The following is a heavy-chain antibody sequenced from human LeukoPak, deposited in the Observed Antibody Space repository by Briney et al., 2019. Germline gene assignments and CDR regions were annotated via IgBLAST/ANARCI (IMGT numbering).Heavy chain of an antibody. J-gene: IGHJ4*02. Sequence: ASVKVSCKASGGTFSSYAISWVRQAPGQGLEWMGRIIPILGIANYAQKFQGRVTITADKSTSTAYMELSSLRSEDTAVYYCARGSSGWYEDYWGQGTLVTVSS. CDR2: IIPILGIA. CDR1: GGTFSSYA. V-gene: IGHV1-69*04. CDR3: ARGSSGWYEDY. D-gene: IGHD6-19*01.